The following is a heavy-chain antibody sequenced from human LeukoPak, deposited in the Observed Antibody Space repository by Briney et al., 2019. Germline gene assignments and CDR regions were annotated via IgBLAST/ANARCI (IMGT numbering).Heavy chain of an antibody. CDR3: ARGSEVTTLDYFDY. Sequence: GASVKVSCKASGYTFTSYGISWVRQAPGQGLEWMGWISAYNGNTNYAQKLQGRVIMTTDTSTSTAYMELRSLRSDNTAVYYCARGSEVTTLDYFDYWGQGTLVTVSS. J-gene: IGHJ4*02. CDR1: GYTFTSYG. V-gene: IGHV1-18*01. CDR2: ISAYNGNT. D-gene: IGHD4-17*01.